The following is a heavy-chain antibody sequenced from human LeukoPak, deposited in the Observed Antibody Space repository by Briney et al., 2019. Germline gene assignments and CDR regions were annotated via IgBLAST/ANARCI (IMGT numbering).Heavy chain of an antibody. D-gene: IGHD6-13*01. Sequence: GGSLRLSCAASGFTFSSYSMNWVRQAPGKGLEWVSYISSSSSTIYYADSVKGRFTISRDNAENSLYLQMNSLRAEDTAVYYCARTSYSSSWMFQHWGQGTLVTVSS. J-gene: IGHJ1*01. V-gene: IGHV3-48*01. CDR2: ISSSSSTI. CDR3: ARTSYSSSWMFQH. CDR1: GFTFSSYS.